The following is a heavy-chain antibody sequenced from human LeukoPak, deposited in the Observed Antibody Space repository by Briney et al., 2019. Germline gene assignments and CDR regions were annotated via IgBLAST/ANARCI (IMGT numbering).Heavy chain of an antibody. J-gene: IGHJ4*02. CDR2: IWYDGSNK. V-gene: IGHV3-33*01. Sequence: GGSLRLSCAASGFTFSSYGMHWVRQAPGKGLEWVAVIWYDGSNKYYADSVKGRFTISRDNSKNTLYLQMNSLRAEGTAVYYCARGTSIAARPNPDYWGQGTLVTVSS. CDR3: ARGTSIAARPNPDY. D-gene: IGHD6-6*01. CDR1: GFTFSSYG.